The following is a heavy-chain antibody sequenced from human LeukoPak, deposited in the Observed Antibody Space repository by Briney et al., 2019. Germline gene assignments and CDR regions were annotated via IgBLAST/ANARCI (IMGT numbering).Heavy chain of an antibody. CDR1: GFTFSNYW. D-gene: IGHD6-19*01. Sequence: GGSLRPSCAAPGFTFSNYWMDWVRQAPGKGLVWVSCINGDESRTKYAASVKGRFTLSRDNARNTLFLQMNSLRAEHTAVYYSVRSVAVAFDTWGQGTLVTVSS. CDR3: VRSVAVAFDT. CDR2: INGDESRT. J-gene: IGHJ5*02. V-gene: IGHV3-74*03.